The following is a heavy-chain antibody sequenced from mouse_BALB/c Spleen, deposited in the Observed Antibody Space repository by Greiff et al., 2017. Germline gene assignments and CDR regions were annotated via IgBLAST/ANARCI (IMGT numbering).Heavy chain of an antibody. CDR1: GFTFSDYY. CDR2: ISDGGSYT. V-gene: IGHV5-4*02. CDR3: ARGIYYGYDEGFAY. Sequence: EVQLVESGGGLVKPGGSLKLSCAASGFTFSDYYMYWVRQTPEKRLEWVATISDGGSYTYYPDSVKGRFTISRDNAKNNLYLQMSSLKSEDTAMYYCARGIYYGYDEGFAYWGQGTLVTVSA. D-gene: IGHD2-2*01. J-gene: IGHJ3*01.